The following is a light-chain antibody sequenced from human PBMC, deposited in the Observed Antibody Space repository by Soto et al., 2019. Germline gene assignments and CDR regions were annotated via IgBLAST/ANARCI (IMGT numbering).Light chain of an antibody. CDR3: QQYYNWPRT. Sequence: EIVLTQSPATLSFSPGERATLSCRASQSVSRYLAWYQQKPGQAPRLLIFGASARPTGIPARISGSGSGTEFTLTISSLRSEDFAVYFCQQYYNWPRTFGQGTRWIS. CDR2: GAS. V-gene: IGKV3-15*01. J-gene: IGKJ1*01. CDR1: QSVSRY.